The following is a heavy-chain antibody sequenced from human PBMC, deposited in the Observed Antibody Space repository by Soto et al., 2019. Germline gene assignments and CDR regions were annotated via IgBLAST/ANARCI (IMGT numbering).Heavy chain of an antibody. Sequence: QVRLVESGGGVVQPGRSLRLSCEVSGLTFRTYGMHWVRQAPGKGLEWVAIISNEGSDEKYEDSVKGRFTISRDNSKNTLYLQMNSMRVEDTAVYYCAKGCGSGGSCYIIDYWGQGTLVTVS. J-gene: IGHJ4*02. CDR3: AKGCGSGGSCYIIDY. CDR2: ISNEGSDE. D-gene: IGHD2-15*01. V-gene: IGHV3-30*18. CDR1: GLTFRTYG.